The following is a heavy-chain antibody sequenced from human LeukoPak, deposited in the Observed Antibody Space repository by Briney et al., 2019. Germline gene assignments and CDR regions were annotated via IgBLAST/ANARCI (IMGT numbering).Heavy chain of an antibody. Sequence: GGSLRLSCAASGFTFSSYGMHWVRQAPGKGLEWVAFIRYDGSNKYYADSVKGRFTISRDNSKNTLYLQMNSLRAEDTAVYYCARGGYSYGSYYYMDVWGKGTTVTVSS. J-gene: IGHJ6*03. CDR1: GFTFSSYG. D-gene: IGHD5-18*01. CDR3: ARGGYSYGSYYYMDV. V-gene: IGHV3-30*02. CDR2: IRYDGSNK.